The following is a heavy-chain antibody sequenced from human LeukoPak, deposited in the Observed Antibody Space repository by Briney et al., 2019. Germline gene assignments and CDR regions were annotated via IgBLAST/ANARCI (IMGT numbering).Heavy chain of an antibody. CDR3: ARQYDFWSAMVDY. V-gene: IGHV3-21*01. CDR1: GFTFSSYS. J-gene: IGHJ4*02. Sequence: GGSLRLSCAASGFTFSSYSMNWVRQAPGKGLEWVSSISSSSSYIYYADSVKGRFTISRDNAKNSLYLQMNSLRAEDTAVYYCARQYDFWSAMVDYWGQGTLVTVSS. D-gene: IGHD3-3*01. CDR2: ISSSSSYI.